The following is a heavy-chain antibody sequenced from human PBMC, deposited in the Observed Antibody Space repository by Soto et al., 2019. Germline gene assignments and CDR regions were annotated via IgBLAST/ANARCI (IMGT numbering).Heavy chain of an antibody. D-gene: IGHD3-22*01. CDR3: ARGSSSGYSACDS. J-gene: IGHJ4*02. CDR2: MNPNTGNT. Sequence: ASVKVSCKTSGYTFTSYDINWVRQATGQGLEWMGWMNPNTGNTGYAQKFQGRVTMTRNTSISTAYMKLNSLRSEDSAVYFCARGSSSGYSACDSWGQGTRVTVSS. V-gene: IGHV1-8*01. CDR1: GYTFTSYD.